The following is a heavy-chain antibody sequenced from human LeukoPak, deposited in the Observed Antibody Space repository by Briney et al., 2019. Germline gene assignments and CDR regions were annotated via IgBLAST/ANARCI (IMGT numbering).Heavy chain of an antibody. CDR3: ATGIKNSFVSGWDY. CDR2: FDPEDGET. CDR1: GYTLTELS. D-gene: IGHD3-3*01. V-gene: IGHV1-24*01. Sequence: ASVKVSCKVSGYTLTELSMHWVRQAPGKGLEWMGGFDPEDGETIYAQKFQGRVTMTEDTSTDTAYMELSSLRSEDTAVYYCATGIKNSFVSGWDYWGQGTLVTVSS. J-gene: IGHJ4*02.